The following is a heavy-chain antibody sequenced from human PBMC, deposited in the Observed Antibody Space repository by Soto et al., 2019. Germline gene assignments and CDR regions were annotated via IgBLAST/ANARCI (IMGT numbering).Heavy chain of an antibody. CDR1: GFTFSHYE. J-gene: IGHJ6*02. CDR2: ISGSDGTI. CDR3: TREATDREVPGGVDA. V-gene: IGHV3-48*03. D-gene: IGHD1-1*01. Sequence: ESGGGLVQPGGSLRLSCEASGFTFSHYEMNWVRQAPGKGLEWVSYISGSDGTIYYADSVKGRFTISRDNAKHSLYLQMNSLRAEDTAVYYCTREATDREVPGGVDAWGQGTTVTVSS.